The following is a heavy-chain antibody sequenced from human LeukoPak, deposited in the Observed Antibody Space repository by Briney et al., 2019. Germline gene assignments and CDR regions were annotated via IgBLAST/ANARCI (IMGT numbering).Heavy chain of an antibody. CDR2: IYTSGST. CDR1: GGSISSYY. J-gene: IGHJ4*02. D-gene: IGHD6-6*01. CDR3: ARGPHLAARLNPYYFDY. V-gene: IGHV4-4*07. Sequence: SETLSLTCTVSGGSISSYYWSWIRQPAGKGLEWIGRIYTSGSTNYNPSLKSRVTMSVDTSKNQFSLKLSSVTAADTAVYYCARGPHLAARLNPYYFDYWGQGALVTVSS.